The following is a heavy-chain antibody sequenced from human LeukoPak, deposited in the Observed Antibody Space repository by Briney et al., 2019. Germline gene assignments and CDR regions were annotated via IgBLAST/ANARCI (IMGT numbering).Heavy chain of an antibody. CDR3: ARDGSDSSGYYFGLI. Sequence: GGSLRLSCAASRFTFSSYSMNWVRQAPGKGLEWVSSIGSSSSYIYYADSVKGRFTISRDNAKNSLYLQMNSLRAEDTAVYYCARDGSDSSGYYFGLIWGQGTLVTVSS. D-gene: IGHD3-22*01. CDR2: IGSSSSYI. V-gene: IGHV3-21*01. CDR1: RFTFSSYS. J-gene: IGHJ4*02.